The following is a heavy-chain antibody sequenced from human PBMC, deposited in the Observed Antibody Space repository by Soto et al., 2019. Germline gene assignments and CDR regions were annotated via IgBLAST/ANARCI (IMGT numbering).Heavy chain of an antibody. CDR3: ASGKWSLNY. CDR2: ISNSDYTT. CDR1: GISLSDNY. Sequence: GGSLRLSCVASGISLSDNYMAWIRQAPGKGLEWLSYISNSDYTTYYTDSVKGRFTISRDNAKNSLYLQLNGLRVEDTAVYYCASGKWSLNYWGQGVLVTVSS. V-gene: IGHV3-11*01. D-gene: IGHD2-15*01. J-gene: IGHJ4*02.